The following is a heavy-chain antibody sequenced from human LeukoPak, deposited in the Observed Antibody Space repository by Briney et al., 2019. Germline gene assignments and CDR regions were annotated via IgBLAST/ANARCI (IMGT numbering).Heavy chain of an antibody. CDR2: VSGNGGNS. Sequence: GGSLRLSCAASGFIFSNYGMSWVRQAPGKGLEWVSSVSGNGGNSYSVDSVKGRFTVSRDNSKSTLYLQMNSLRAEDTALYYCAKGRRAYSSGWYNWGQGTLVTVSS. V-gene: IGHV3-23*01. CDR3: AKGRRAYSSGWYN. J-gene: IGHJ4*02. CDR1: GFIFSNYG. D-gene: IGHD6-19*01.